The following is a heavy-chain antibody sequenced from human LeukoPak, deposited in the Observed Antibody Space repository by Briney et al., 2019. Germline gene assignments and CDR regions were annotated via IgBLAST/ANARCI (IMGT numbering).Heavy chain of an antibody. J-gene: IGHJ3*02. CDR2: ISAYNGNT. CDR1: GYTFTSYG. D-gene: IGHD6-19*01. V-gene: IGHV1-18*01. Sequence: GASVKVSCKASGYTFTSYGISWVRQAAGQGLEWMGWISAYNGNTNYAQKLQGRVTMTTDTSTSTAYMELRSLRSDDTAVYYCAREYSSGWHDAFDIWGQGTMVTVSS. CDR3: AREYSSGWHDAFDI.